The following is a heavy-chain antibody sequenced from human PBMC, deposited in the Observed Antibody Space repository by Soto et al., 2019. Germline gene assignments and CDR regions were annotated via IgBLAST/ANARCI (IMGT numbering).Heavy chain of an antibody. V-gene: IGHV3-48*02. J-gene: IGHJ4*02. CDR3: ARGDCSSTSCYPLLGNDY. CDR1: GFTFSSYS. Sequence: EVQLVESGGGLVQPGGSLRLSCAASGFTFSSYSMNWVRQAPGKGLEWVSYISSSSSTIYYADSVKGRFTISRDNAKNSLYLQMNSLRDEDTAVYYCARGDCSSTSCYPLLGNDYWGPGTLVTVSS. CDR2: ISSSSSTI. D-gene: IGHD2-2*01.